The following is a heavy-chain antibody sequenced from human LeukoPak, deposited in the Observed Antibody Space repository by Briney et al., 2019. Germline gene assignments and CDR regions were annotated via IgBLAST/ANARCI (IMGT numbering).Heavy chain of an antibody. D-gene: IGHD3-10*01. V-gene: IGHV1-69*06. CDR1: GGTFSSYA. J-gene: IGHJ4*02. CDR3: ARAEGRITMVRGSSGKYYFDY. Sequence: ASVKVSCKASGGTFSSYAISWVRQAPGQGLEWMGGIIPIFGTANYAQKFQGRVTITADKSTSTAYMELSSLRSEDTAVYYCARAEGRITMVRGSSGKYYFDYWGQGTLVTVSS. CDR2: IIPIFGTA.